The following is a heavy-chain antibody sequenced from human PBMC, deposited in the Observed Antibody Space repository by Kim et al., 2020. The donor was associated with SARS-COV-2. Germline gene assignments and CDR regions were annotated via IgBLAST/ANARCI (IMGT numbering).Heavy chain of an antibody. CDR2: IYPGDSDT. J-gene: IGHJ4*02. D-gene: IGHD2-2*01. CDR1: GYSFTSYW. Sequence: GESLKISCKASGYSFTSYWIGWVRQMPGKGLEWMGIIYPGDSDTRYSPSFQGQVTISADKSINTAYLQWSSLKASDTAMFYCARQDCSSTTCYVGYFDYWGQGTLVTVSS. CDR3: ARQDCSSTTCYVGYFDY. V-gene: IGHV5-51*01.